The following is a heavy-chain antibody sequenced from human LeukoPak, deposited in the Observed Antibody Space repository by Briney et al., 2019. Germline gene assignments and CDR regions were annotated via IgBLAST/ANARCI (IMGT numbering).Heavy chain of an antibody. D-gene: IGHD3-22*01. CDR2: IYYSGST. V-gene: IGHV4-59*01. CDR3: ARDDSSGYGL. J-gene: IGHJ2*01. Sequence: PSETLSLTCTVSGGSISSYYWSWIRQPPGKGLEWIGYIYYSGSTNYNPSLKSRVTISVDTSKNQFSLKLSSVTAADTAVYYCARDDSSGYGLWGRGTLVTVSS. CDR1: GGSISSYY.